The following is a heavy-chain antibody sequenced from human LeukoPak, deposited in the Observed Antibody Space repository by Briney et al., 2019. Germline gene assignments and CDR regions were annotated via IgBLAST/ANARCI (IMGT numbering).Heavy chain of an antibody. CDR1: GGSISSGGYY. CDR2: IYHSGST. V-gene: IGHV4-30-2*02. J-gene: IGHJ4*02. Sequence: PSPTLSLTCTVSGGSISSGGYYWSWIRQPPGKGLEWIGYIYHSGSTYYNPSLKSRVTISVDRSKNQFSLKLTSVTAADTAVYYCARSGGWVLNFDYWGQGTLVTVSS. CDR3: ARSGGWVLNFDY. D-gene: IGHD2-15*01.